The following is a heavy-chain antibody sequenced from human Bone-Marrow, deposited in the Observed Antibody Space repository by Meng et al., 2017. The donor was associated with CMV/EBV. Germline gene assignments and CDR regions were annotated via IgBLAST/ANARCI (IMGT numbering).Heavy chain of an antibody. Sequence: GESLKISCAASGFTFSAYYMSWIRQAPGKGLEWVSYISSSGSTIYYADSVKGRFTISRDNAKNSLYLQMNSLRAEDTAVYYCARLIGYCSSTSCYHYYGMDVWGQGTTVTVSS. V-gene: IGHV3-11*04. D-gene: IGHD2-2*01. J-gene: IGHJ6*02. CDR1: GFTFSAYY. CDR3: ARLIGYCSSTSCYHYYGMDV. CDR2: ISSSGSTI.